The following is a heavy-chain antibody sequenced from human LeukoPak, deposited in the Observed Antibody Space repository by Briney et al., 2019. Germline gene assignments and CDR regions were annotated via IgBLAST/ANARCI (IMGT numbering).Heavy chain of an antibody. Sequence: ASVKVSYKASGYTFTSYDINWVRQATGQGLEWMGWISAYNGNTNYAQKLQGRVTMTTDTSTSTAYMELRSLRSDDTAVYYCAREANMDCTNGVCYYGGYDFGYWGQGTLVTVSS. V-gene: IGHV1-18*01. CDR2: ISAYNGNT. CDR3: AREANMDCTNGVCYYGGYDFGY. CDR1: GYTFTSYD. D-gene: IGHD2-8*01. J-gene: IGHJ4*02.